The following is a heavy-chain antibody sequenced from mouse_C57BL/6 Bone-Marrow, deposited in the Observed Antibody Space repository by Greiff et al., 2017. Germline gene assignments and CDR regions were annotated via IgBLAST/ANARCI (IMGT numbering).Heavy chain of an antibody. D-gene: IGHD1-1*01. V-gene: IGHV3-6*01. J-gene: IGHJ4*01. CDR1: GYSITSGYF. Sequence: VQLQQSGPGLVKPSQSLSLTCSVTGYSITSGYFWNWNRQFPGNNLEWMGFIRYDGSNNYNPSLKNKISITRDTSKNQFFQKVTSVTTEDTATYYCARDRDYGYAMDYWGQGTSVTGSS. CDR3: ARDRDYGYAMDY. CDR2: IRYDGSN.